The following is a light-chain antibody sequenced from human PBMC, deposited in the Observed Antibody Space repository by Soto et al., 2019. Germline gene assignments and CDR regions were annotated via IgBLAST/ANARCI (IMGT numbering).Light chain of an antibody. CDR1: ENVRTF. V-gene: IGKV3-11*01. CDR3: QQHSHWPPWT. J-gene: IGKJ1*01. CDR2: GAS. Sequence: EVVLTQSPATLSLSPGERATLSCRASENVRTFVDWYQQKPGQAPRLLMFGASNRATGIPARFSGSGSGTDFTLTISNLEPEDFVVYYCQQHSHWPPWTFGQGTRVEIQ.